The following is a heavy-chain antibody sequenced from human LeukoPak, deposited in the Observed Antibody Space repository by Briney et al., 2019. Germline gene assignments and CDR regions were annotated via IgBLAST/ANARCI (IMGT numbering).Heavy chain of an antibody. CDR1: GGSFSGYY. Sequence: SETLSLTCAVYGGSFSGYYWSWIRQPPGKGLEWIGEINHSGSTNYNPPLKSRVTISVDTSKNQFSLKLSSVTAADTAVYYCARGREGKKYNYDYWGQGTLVTVSS. D-gene: IGHD5-18*01. CDR3: ARGREGKKYNYDY. J-gene: IGHJ4*02. V-gene: IGHV4-34*01. CDR2: INHSGST.